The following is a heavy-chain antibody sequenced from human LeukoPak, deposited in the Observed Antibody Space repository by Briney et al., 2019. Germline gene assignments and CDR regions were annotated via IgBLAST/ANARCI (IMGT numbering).Heavy chain of an antibody. CDR2: IYPGDSDI. V-gene: IGHV5-51*01. D-gene: IGHD3-22*01. Sequence: GESLKISCKGSGYNFTKYWIGWVRQMPGKGLEWMGIIYPGDSDIKYSPSFQGQVTISADKSITTASLQWSSLKASDTAMYYCTRQAPYYFDTSGNDAFDIWGQGTMVTVSS. J-gene: IGHJ3*02. CDR3: TRQAPYYFDTSGNDAFDI. CDR1: GYNFTKYW.